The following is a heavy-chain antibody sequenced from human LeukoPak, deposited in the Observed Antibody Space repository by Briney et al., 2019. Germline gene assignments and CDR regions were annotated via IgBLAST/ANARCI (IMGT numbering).Heavy chain of an antibody. CDR1: GFTFSSYS. J-gene: IGHJ5*02. D-gene: IGHD4-11*01. CDR3: AKVGTIETTEELNWFDP. V-gene: IGHV3-23*01. CDR2: ISSSGDST. Sequence: GGSLRLSCAASGFTFSSYSMNWVRQAPGKGLEWVSIISSSGDSTYYADSVKGRFTFSRDNSKNTLSLQMSSLGADDTAVYYCAKVGTIETTEELNWFDPWGQGTLVTVSS.